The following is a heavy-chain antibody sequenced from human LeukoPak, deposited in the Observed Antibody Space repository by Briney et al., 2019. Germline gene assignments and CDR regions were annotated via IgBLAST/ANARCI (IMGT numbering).Heavy chain of an antibody. J-gene: IGHJ6*02. CDR3: ARDFITVTTHYYYYGMDV. V-gene: IGHV4-4*07. Sequence: SETLSLTCTVSGGSISSYYWSWIRQPAGKGLEWIGRIYTSGSTNYNPSLKSRVTMSVDTSKNQFSLKLSSVTAADTAVYYCARDFITVTTHYYYYGMDVWGQGTTVTVSS. D-gene: IGHD4-17*01. CDR1: GGSISSYY. CDR2: IYTSGST.